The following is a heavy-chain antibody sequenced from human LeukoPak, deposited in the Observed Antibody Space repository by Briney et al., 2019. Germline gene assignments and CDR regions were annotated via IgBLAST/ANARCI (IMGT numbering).Heavy chain of an antibody. CDR3: AGGYGSGSFSA. Sequence: GGSLRLSCAASGFTLNDYYMSWIRQAPGKGLELIAYINYSGTSYADSVKGRFTISRDNAESSLHLQMNSLRVEDTALYYCAGGYGSGSFSAWGQGTLVTGSS. CDR1: GFTLNDYY. D-gene: IGHD3-10*01. CDR2: INYSGT. J-gene: IGHJ5*02. V-gene: IGHV3-11*01.